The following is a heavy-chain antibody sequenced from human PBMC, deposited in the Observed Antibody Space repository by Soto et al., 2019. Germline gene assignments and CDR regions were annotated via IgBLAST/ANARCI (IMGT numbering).Heavy chain of an antibody. J-gene: IGHJ5*02. CDR2: IYYSGST. Sequence: SETLSPTCTVSGGSISSYYWSWIRQPPGKGLEWIGYIYYSGSTNYNPSLKSRVTISVDTSKNQFSLKLSSVTAADTAVYYCARWATKAAAGTSLRFDPWGQGTLVTVSS. CDR1: GGSISSYY. D-gene: IGHD6-13*01. V-gene: IGHV4-59*08. CDR3: ARWATKAAAGTSLRFDP.